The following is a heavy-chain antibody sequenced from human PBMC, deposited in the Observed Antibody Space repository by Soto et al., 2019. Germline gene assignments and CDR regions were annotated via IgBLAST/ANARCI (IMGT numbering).Heavy chain of an antibody. CDR2: ITNTGGAT. J-gene: IGHJ5*02. CDR3: ARTPSSDIFAVRTIVENWIDT. Sequence: GGSLRLSCAASGFNFGNFGMSWVRQAPGKGLQWVSSITNTGGATYHTDSVKGRFIVSRDNSKNVMFLLMRGLGVDDTALYFCARTPSSDIFAVRTIVENWIDTWGRGSLVTVSS. CDR1: GFNFGNFG. D-gene: IGHD3-3*02. V-gene: IGHV3-23*01.